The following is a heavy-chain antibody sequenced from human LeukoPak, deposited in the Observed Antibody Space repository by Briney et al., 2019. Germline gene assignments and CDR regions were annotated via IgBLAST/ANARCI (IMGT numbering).Heavy chain of an antibody. V-gene: IGHV3-30*18. D-gene: IGHD3-3*01. J-gene: IGHJ4*02. Sequence: GGSLRLSCAASGFTFSSYGMHWVRQAPGEGVEWVAGISYDGSNKYYADSVKGGFTISRDNIRNTLYLQMNRLRGKDTAVYYCAKEGSIFGVVIRPYYFDYWGQGTLVTVSS. CDR1: GFTFSSYG. CDR3: AKEGSIFGVVIRPYYFDY. CDR2: ISYDGSNK.